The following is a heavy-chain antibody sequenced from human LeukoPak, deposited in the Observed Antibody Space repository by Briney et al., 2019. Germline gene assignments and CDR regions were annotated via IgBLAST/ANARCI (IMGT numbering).Heavy chain of an antibody. J-gene: IGHJ4*02. CDR2: IKKDGTDK. CDR3: ARERLCSSTSCYYYLDY. V-gene: IGHV3-7*01. Sequence: GGSLRLSCVGSEFTFTNYWMTWVRQAPGKGLEWVANIKKDGTDKYSVDAVKGRFTISRDNDTNSLYLQMNSLRVEDTAVYYYARERLCSSTSCYYYLDYWGQGTLVTVSS. CDR1: EFTFTNYW. D-gene: IGHD2-2*01.